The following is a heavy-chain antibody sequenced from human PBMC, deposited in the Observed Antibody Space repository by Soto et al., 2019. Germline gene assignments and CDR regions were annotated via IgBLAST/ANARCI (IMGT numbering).Heavy chain of an antibody. V-gene: IGHV3-15*07. CDR2: IKSEADGGTR. CDR1: GFTFSHAW. Sequence: EVLLVESGGGFVKPGGSLILSCVGSGFTFSHAWMNWVRQAPGKGLEWVGRIKSEADGGTREYAAPVEGRFTISRDDSKDKVFLRMNSLKMEDTAVYYWMDTNMAATWDYWGRGTLITVSS. CDR3: MDTNMAATWDY. D-gene: IGHD5-18*01. J-gene: IGHJ4*02.